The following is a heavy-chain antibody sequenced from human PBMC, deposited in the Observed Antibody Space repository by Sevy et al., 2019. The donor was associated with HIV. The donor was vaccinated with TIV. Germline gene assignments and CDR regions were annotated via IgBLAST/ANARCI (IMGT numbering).Heavy chain of an antibody. CDR3: TTRGDSVLGGVDY. D-gene: IGHD5-12*01. J-gene: IGHJ4*02. V-gene: IGHV4-38-2*02. CDR2: IYHSGST. Sequence: SETLSLTCTVSGYSISSGYFWGWVRQPPGKGLEWIGSIYHSGSTYYNPSLKSRVTISLDTSKNQFSLRLSSVTAADTAIYYCTTRGDSVLGGVDYWGQGAMVTVSS. CDR1: GYSISSGYF.